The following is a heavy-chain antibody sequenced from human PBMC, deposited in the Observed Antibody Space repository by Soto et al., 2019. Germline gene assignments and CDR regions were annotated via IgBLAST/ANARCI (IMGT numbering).Heavy chain of an antibody. Sequence: GESLKISCKGSGYSFTSYWISWVRQMPGKGLEWMGRIDPSDSYTNYSPSFQGQVTFSADKSVSTAYLQWSSLKASDTAMYYCARRGAFYYDTNGYYTFDYWGQGTLVTVSS. CDR2: IDPSDSYT. D-gene: IGHD3-22*01. V-gene: IGHV5-10-1*04. J-gene: IGHJ4*02. CDR3: ARRGAFYYDTNGYYTFDY. CDR1: GYSFTSYW.